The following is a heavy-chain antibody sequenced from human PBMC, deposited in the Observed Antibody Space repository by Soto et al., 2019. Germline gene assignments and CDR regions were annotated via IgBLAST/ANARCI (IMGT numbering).Heavy chain of an antibody. CDR1: GYSISSGYY. CDR2: IYHSGST. V-gene: IGHV4-38-2*01. Sequence: PSETLSLTCAVSGYSISSGYYWGWIRQPPGKGLEWIGSIYHSGSTYYNPSLKSRVTISVDTSKNQFSLKLSSVTAADTAVYYCARVPIPGYSSGRDWFDPWGQGTLVTV. CDR3: ARVPIPGYSSGRDWFDP. J-gene: IGHJ5*02. D-gene: IGHD6-19*01.